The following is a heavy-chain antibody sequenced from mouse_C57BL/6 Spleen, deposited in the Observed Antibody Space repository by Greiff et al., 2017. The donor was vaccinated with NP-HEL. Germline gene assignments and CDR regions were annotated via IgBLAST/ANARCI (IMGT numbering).Heavy chain of an antibody. CDR2: IYPGDGDT. CDR1: GYAFSSYW. J-gene: IGHJ1*03. D-gene: IGHD1-1*01. CDR3: ARLTTVVATRYFDV. V-gene: IGHV1-80*01. Sequence: QVQLKQSGAELVKPGASVKISCKASGYAFSSYWMNWVKQRPGKGLEWIGQIYPGDGDTNYNGKFKGKATLTADKSSSTAYMQLSSLTSEDSAVYFCARLTTVVATRYFDVWGTGTTVTVSS.